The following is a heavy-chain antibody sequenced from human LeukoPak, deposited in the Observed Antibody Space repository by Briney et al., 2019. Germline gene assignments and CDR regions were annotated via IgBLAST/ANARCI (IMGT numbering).Heavy chain of an antibody. CDR2: FSRDGVNR. CDR1: GFSFSNSA. J-gene: IGHJ4*02. V-gene: IGHV3-30*10. CDR3: ATGKLDASGFDFMLPF. D-gene: IGHD5-12*01. Sequence: GGSLRLSCAASGFSFSNSAMHWVRQAPGKGLEWVAVFSRDGVNRYYRDSVKGRFTVSRDNSKNTLYLQMNSLRLEDTAIYYCATGKLDASGFDFMLPFWGQGALVSVSS.